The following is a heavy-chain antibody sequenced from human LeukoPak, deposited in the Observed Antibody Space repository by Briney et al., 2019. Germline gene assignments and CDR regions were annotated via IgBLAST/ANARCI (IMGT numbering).Heavy chain of an antibody. CDR1: GFTFSSYW. V-gene: IGHV3-7*01. CDR2: IKQDGSEK. CDR3: ARDLYRFSSGWYDF. D-gene: IGHD3-22*01. J-gene: IGHJ5*01. Sequence: GGSLRLSCAASGFTFSSYWMSWVRQTPGKGLEWVANIKQDGSEKYYVDSVMGRFTTSRDNAENSLYLQMISLRAEDTAMYYCARDLYRFSSGWYDFWGQGTLVTVSS.